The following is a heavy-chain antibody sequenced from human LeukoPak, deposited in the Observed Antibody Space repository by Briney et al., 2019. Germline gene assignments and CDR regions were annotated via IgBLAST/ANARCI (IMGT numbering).Heavy chain of an antibody. Sequence: VGSLRLSCAASGFTFSSYWMSWVRQAPGKGLEWVANIKQDGSEKYYVDSLKGRFTISRDNAKNSLYLQMNSLRAEDTAVYYCARGYISPRMNWFDPWGQGTLVTVSS. D-gene: IGHD3-16*02. V-gene: IGHV3-7*05. CDR3: ARGYISPRMNWFDP. CDR2: IKQDGSEK. J-gene: IGHJ5*02. CDR1: GFTFSSYW.